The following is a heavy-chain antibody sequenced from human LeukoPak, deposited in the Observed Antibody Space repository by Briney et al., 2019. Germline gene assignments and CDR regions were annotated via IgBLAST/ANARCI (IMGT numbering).Heavy chain of an antibody. CDR3: ARAGGSTVSHSDY. J-gene: IGHJ4*02. V-gene: IGHV3-21*01. CDR2: ISSSTSYI. CDR1: GFTFSSYS. D-gene: IGHD4-17*01. Sequence: RAGGSLRLSCAASGFTFSSYSMNWIRQAPGKGLEWVSSISSSTSYINYADSVKGRFTISKDNAKNLLYLQMNSLRAEDTAVYYCARAGGSTVSHSDYWGQGTLVTVSS.